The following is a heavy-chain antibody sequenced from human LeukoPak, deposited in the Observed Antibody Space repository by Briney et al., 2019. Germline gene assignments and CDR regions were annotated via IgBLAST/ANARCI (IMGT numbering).Heavy chain of an antibody. D-gene: IGHD2-15*01. V-gene: IGHV1-46*01. CDR3: ARGGYCSGGSCYKAEFDI. CDR2: INPSGDNT. J-gene: IGHJ3*02. Sequence: ASVKVSCKASGYTSTNNFMHWVRQAPGQGLEWIGIINPSGDNTWYAQKFQGRVTMTRDTSTSTAYMELRSLRSDDTAVYYCARGGYCSGGSCYKAEFDIWGQGTMVTVSS. CDR1: GYTSTNNF.